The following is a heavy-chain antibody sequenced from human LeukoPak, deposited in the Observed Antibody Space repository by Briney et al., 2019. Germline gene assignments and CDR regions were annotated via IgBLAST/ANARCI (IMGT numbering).Heavy chain of an antibody. CDR1: GFTFSRYS. CDR3: ARRRDSGSLQHFDY. V-gene: IGHV3-21*04. Sequence: GGSLRLSCVVSGFTFSRYSMNWVRQAPGRGLEWVSSISSSGSYIYYADSVKGRFTISRDNAKNSLYLQMNSLRAEDTAVYYCARRRDSGSLQHFDYWGQGTLVTVSS. J-gene: IGHJ4*02. D-gene: IGHD1-26*01. CDR2: ISSSGSYI.